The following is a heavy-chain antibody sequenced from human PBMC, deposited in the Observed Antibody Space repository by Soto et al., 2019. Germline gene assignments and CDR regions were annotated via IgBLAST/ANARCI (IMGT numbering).Heavy chain of an antibody. D-gene: IGHD6-19*01. V-gene: IGHV3-23*01. J-gene: IGHJ4*02. CDR1: GFTFSSYA. Sequence: EVQLLESGGGLVQPGGSLRLSCAASGFTFSSYAMSWVXQAPGKGLXXXXXXXXXGGXTXXXXSVKGRFTISRDNSKNTLYLQMNSLRAEDTAVYYCAKPISSSGWYGGSGEETQYDYWGQGTLVTVSS. CDR2: XXXXGGXT. CDR3: AKPISSSGWYGGSGEETQYDY.